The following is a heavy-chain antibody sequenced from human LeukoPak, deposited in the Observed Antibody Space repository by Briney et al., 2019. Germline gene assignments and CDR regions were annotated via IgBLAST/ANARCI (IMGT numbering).Heavy chain of an antibody. CDR3: ARDLPRGYSYGSGGFPHH. CDR1: GYTFTGYY. D-gene: IGHD5-18*01. Sequence: ASVKVSCKASGYTFTGYYMHWVRQAPGQGLEWMEWINPNSGGTNYAQKFQGRVTMTRDTSISTAYMELSRLRSDDTAVYYCARDLPRGYSYGSGGFPHHWGQGTLVTVSS. CDR2: INPNSGGT. V-gene: IGHV1-2*02. J-gene: IGHJ5*02.